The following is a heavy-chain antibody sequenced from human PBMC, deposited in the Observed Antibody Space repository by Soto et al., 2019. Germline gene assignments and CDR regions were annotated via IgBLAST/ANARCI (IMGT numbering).Heavy chain of an antibody. Sequence: LSLTCTVSGGSISSYYWSWIRQPPGKGLEWIGYIYYSGSTNYNPSLKSRVTISVDTSKNQSSLKLSSVTAADTAVYYCARDYGDYHFDYWGQGTLVTVSS. J-gene: IGHJ4*02. V-gene: IGHV4-59*01. CDR3: ARDYGDYHFDY. CDR1: GGSISSYY. CDR2: IYYSGST. D-gene: IGHD4-17*01.